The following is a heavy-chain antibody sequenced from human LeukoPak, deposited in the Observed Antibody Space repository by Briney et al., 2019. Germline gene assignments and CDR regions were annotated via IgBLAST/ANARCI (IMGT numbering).Heavy chain of an antibody. CDR3: AKDATLFGDQYFDY. CDR1: GFTFSSHG. V-gene: IGHV3-30*18. Sequence: PGGSLRLSCAASGFTFSSHGMRWVRQAPGKGLEWVAVTSYDGSTKYYADSAKGRFNISRDNSKNTLYLQMNSLRVDDTAVYYCAKDATLFGDQYFDYWGQGTLVIVSS. J-gene: IGHJ4*02. CDR2: TSYDGSTK. D-gene: IGHD3-10*01.